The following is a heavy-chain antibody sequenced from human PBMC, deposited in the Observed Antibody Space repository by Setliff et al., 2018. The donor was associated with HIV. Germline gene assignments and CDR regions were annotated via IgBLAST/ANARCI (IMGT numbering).Heavy chain of an antibody. CDR1: GYIFTHYA. J-gene: IGHJ5*01. V-gene: IGHV7-4-1*02. D-gene: IGHD3-16*01. CDR2: MHTKTATT. Sequence: ASVKVSCKTSGYIFTHYALSWVRQAPGKGLEWMGWMHTKTATTTYAQGFAGRFAFSLDTSVNTAYLDNSGLQTEDTAVYFCARGPWVEVWLHIFDSWGPGTLVTVSS. CDR3: ARGPWVEVWLHIFDS.